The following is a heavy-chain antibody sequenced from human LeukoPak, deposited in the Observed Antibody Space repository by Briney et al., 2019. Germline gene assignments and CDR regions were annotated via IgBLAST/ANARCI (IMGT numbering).Heavy chain of an antibody. J-gene: IGHJ4*02. V-gene: IGHV4-59*08. CDR3: ARHGVGTISYPHFDY. D-gene: IGHD3-3*01. CDR1: GGSINSYY. Sequence: PSETLSLTCTVSGGSINSYYWSWIRQPPGKGLEWIGSIYYSGSTNYNPSLKSRVTISVDTPKNQFSLKLSSVTAADTAVYYCARHGVGTISYPHFDYWGQGTLVTVSS. CDR2: IYYSGST.